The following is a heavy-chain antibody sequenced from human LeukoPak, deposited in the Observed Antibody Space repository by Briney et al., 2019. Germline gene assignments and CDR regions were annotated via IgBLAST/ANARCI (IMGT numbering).Heavy chain of an antibody. D-gene: IGHD6-13*01. V-gene: IGHV3-74*01. Sequence: GGSLRLSCAASGFTFSSYWMHWVRQAPGKGLVWVSRINSDGSSTSYADSVKGRFTISRDNSKNTLYLQMNSLRAEDTAVYYCAKDDLRYSSSWSGAFDIWGQGTMVTVSS. J-gene: IGHJ3*02. CDR1: GFTFSSYW. CDR3: AKDDLRYSSSWSGAFDI. CDR2: INSDGSST.